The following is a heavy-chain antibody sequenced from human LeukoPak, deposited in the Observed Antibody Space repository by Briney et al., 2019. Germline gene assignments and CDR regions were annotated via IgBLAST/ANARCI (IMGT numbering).Heavy chain of an antibody. CDR2: IYYSGST. V-gene: IGHV4-59*01. J-gene: IGHJ5*02. CDR3: ASWAAAGTGWFDP. Sequence: KPSETLSLTCTVSGGSISSYYWSWIRQPPGKGLEWIGYIYYSGSTNYNPSLKSRVTISVDTSKNQFSLKLSSVTAADTAVYCCASWAAAGTGWFDPWGQGTLVTVSS. D-gene: IGHD6-13*01. CDR1: GGSISSYY.